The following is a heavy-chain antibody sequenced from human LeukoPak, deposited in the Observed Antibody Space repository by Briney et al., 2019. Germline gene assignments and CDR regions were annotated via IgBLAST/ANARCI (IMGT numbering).Heavy chain of an antibody. Sequence: SVKVSCKASGGTFSSYAISWVRQAPGQGLEWMGGIIAIFGTANYAQKFQGRVTITADESTSAAYMELSSLRSEDTAVYYCARVEVVVVTAILIHAFDIWGQGTMVTVSS. CDR1: GGTFSSYA. V-gene: IGHV1-69*13. D-gene: IGHD2-21*02. CDR3: ARVEVVVVTAILIHAFDI. CDR2: IIAIFGTA. J-gene: IGHJ3*02.